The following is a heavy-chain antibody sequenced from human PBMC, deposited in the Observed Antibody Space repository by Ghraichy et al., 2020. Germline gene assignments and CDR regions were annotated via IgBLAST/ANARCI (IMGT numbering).Heavy chain of an antibody. V-gene: IGHV1-2*02. CDR1: GYTFTGYY. CDR3: ARGALSGYYPYYYYGMDV. D-gene: IGHD3-22*01. J-gene: IGHJ6*02. Sequence: ASVKVSCKASGYTFTGYYIHWVRQAPGQGLEWMGWINPNSGGTNYAQKFQGRVTMTRDTSINTACMELSRLRSDDTAVYYCARGALSGYYPYYYYGMDVWGQGTTVTVSS. CDR2: INPNSGGT.